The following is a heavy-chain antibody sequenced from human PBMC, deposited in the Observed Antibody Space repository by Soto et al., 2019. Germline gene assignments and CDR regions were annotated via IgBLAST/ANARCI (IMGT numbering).Heavy chain of an antibody. CDR1: GFTFSSFW. CDR3: SASLVY. J-gene: IGHJ4*02. CDR2: INLDGSEK. V-gene: IGHV3-7*01. Sequence: GGSLRLSCAASGFTFSSFWMDWVRQAPGKGLEWVANINLDGSEKHYVDSVKGRFTISRDNAKNSVYLQMSSLMAEDSALYYCSASLVYWGRGVRVTVSS.